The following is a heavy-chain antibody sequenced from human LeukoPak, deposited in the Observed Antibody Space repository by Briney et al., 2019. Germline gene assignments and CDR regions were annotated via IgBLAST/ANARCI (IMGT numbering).Heavy chain of an antibody. J-gene: IGHJ4*02. V-gene: IGHV4-31*03. CDR3: ARIQIGVGSRNFDY. Sequence: PSQTLSLTCTASGGSISSGGYYWSWIRQHPGKGLEWIGYIYYSGSTYYNPSLKSRVTISVDTSKNQFSLKLSSVTAADTAVYYCARIQIGVGSRNFDYWGQGTLVTVSS. CDR1: GGSISSGGYY. D-gene: IGHD1-26*01. CDR2: IYYSGST.